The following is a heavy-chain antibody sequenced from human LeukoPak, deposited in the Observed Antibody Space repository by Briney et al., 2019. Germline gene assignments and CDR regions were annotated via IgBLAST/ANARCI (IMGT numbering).Heavy chain of an antibody. D-gene: IGHD4-23*01. V-gene: IGHV3-23*01. J-gene: IGHJ6*02. CDR2: ISGSGGST. CDR3: AKVALRPVAGNGYYYYGMDV. CDR1: GFAVSSNY. Sequence: GGSLRLSCAASGFAVSSNYMSWVRQAPGKGLEWVSAISGSGGSTYYADSVKGRFTISRDNSKNTLYLQMNSLRAEDTAVYYCAKVALRPVAGNGYYYYGMDVWGQGTTVTVSS.